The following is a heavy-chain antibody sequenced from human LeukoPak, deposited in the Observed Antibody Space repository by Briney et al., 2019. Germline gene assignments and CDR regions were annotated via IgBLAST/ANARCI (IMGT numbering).Heavy chain of an antibody. J-gene: IGHJ3*02. CDR2: IKQDGSEK. CDR3: ARDQYQLPGAFDI. Sequence: GGSLRLSCAASGFTFSSYWMSWVRQAPGKGLEWVANIKQDGSEKYYVDSVKGRFTIPRDNAKNSLYLQMNSLRAEDTAVYYCARDQYQLPGAFDIWGQGTMVTVSS. D-gene: IGHD2-2*01. CDR1: GFTFSSYW. V-gene: IGHV3-7*01.